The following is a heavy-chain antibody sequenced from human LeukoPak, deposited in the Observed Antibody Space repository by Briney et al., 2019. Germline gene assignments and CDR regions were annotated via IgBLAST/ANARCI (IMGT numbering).Heavy chain of an antibody. Sequence: GASVKVSCKASGYTFTSYGISWVRQAPGQGLEWMGWISAYNGNTNYAQKLQGRVTMTTDTSTSTAHMELRSLRSDDTAVYYCARDVAVAYCGGDCYSKFFNDYWGQGTLVTVSS. CDR1: GYTFTSYG. J-gene: IGHJ4*02. CDR3: ARDVAVAYCGGDCYSKFFNDY. V-gene: IGHV1-18*01. CDR2: ISAYNGNT. D-gene: IGHD2-21*02.